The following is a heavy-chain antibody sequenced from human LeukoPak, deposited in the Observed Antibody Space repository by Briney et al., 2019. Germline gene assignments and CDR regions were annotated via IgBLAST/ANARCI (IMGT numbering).Heavy chain of an antibody. J-gene: IGHJ5*02. CDR2: IDPYSGGT. Sequence: GASVKVSCKASGYTYNDYYMHWVRQAPGQGLEWMGWIDPYSGGTNYAQKFQGRVTMTGDTSISTAYMELSRLSSDDTAEYYCAGGNYYGSGPLFDAWGQGTLVTVSS. D-gene: IGHD3-10*01. CDR1: GYTYNDYY. V-gene: IGHV1-2*02. CDR3: AGGNYYGSGPLFDA.